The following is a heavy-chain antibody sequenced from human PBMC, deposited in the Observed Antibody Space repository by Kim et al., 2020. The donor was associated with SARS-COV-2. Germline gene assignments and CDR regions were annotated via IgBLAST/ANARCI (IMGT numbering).Heavy chain of an antibody. CDR1: GFTFSTYG. J-gene: IGHJ4*02. V-gene: IGHV3-30*18. Sequence: GGSLRLSCAASGFTFSTYGMHWVRQAPDKGLEWVAVISYEGTNKYHADSVQGRFTISRDNSKNTLYLQMNSLRVEDTAVYYCAKDGLNYYGSGRSDYFDYWGQGTLVTVSS. D-gene: IGHD3-10*01. CDR2: ISYEGTNK. CDR3: AKDGLNYYGSGRSDYFDY.